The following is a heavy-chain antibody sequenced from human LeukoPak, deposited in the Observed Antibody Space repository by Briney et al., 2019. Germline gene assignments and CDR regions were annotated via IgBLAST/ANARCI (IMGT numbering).Heavy chain of an antibody. CDR3: ARDLTSYDYVWDY. V-gene: IGHV3-23*01. D-gene: IGHD3-16*01. J-gene: IGHJ4*02. CDR1: GFSFTSYA. Sequence: PGGSLRLSCAASGFSFTSYAMSWVRQAPGKGLEWVSSISDSGGSTYYADSVKGRFTISRDNSKNTLYLQMNSLRAEDTAVYYCARDLTSYDYVWDYWGQGTLVTVSS. CDR2: ISDSGGST.